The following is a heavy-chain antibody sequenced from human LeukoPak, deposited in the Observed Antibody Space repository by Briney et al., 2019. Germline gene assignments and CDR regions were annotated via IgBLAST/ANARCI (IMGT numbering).Heavy chain of an antibody. V-gene: IGHV4-30-4*08. J-gene: IGHJ4*01. CDR2: IYYTGST. CDR1: GASIGSGDYY. D-gene: IGHD5-18*01. Sequence: SETLSLTCTVSGASIGSGDYYWSWIRQPPGEGLDWIGYIYYTGSTNYNPSLKSRLTISVDTSKNQFSLKLSSVTAADTAVLYRARYSLGYRYLFYFRGQGTLGNGSS. CDR3: ARYSLGYRYLFYF.